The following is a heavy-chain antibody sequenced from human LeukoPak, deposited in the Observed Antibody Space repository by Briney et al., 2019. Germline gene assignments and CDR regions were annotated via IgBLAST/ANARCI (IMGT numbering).Heavy chain of an antibody. D-gene: IGHD3-10*01. V-gene: IGHV3-23*01. CDR2: ISGSGGST. J-gene: IGHJ4*02. Sequence: SGGSLRLSCAASGFTFSKYAMSWVRQAPGKGLEWVSTISGSGGSTYYADSVKGRFTISRDNSKNTLYLQMNSLRAEDTAVYYCARVGRSYFDYWGQGTLVTVSS. CDR3: ARVGRSYFDY. CDR1: GFTFSKYA.